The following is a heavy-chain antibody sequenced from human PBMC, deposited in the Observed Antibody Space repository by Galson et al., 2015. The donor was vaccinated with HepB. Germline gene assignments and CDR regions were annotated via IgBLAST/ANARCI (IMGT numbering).Heavy chain of an antibody. CDR1: GGSISPYY. Sequence: ETLSLTCSVSGGSISPYYWSWFRQPPGKGLEWLGYIYHSGSTNYNPSLASRVTISVDTSKDQFSLTLNSLTTADTAVYYCARGATFFEYCGRGTLVTVSS. CDR2: IYHSGST. V-gene: IGHV4-59*01. J-gene: IGHJ4*02. CDR3: ARGATFFEY.